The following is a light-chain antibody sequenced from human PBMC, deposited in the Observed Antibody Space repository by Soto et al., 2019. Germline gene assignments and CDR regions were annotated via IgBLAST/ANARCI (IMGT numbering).Light chain of an antibody. J-gene: IGKJ2*01. CDR1: QSVSNN. CDR3: QQYNNWPPVYT. CDR2: GAS. Sequence: IVMTQSPATLSVSPGERATLSCRASQSVSNNVAWYQQKPGQSPRLLIYGASNRATGMPARFSGGGSGTEFTLPISSLQSEDFAVYFCQQYNNWPPVYTFGQGTKLEIK. V-gene: IGKV3-15*01.